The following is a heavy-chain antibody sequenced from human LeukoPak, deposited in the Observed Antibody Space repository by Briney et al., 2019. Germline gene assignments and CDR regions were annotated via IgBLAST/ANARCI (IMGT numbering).Heavy chain of an antibody. Sequence: GASVKVSCKDPGYTSSSYGINRVRQAPGQGLEGMGWISAYNGNTNYAQKLQGRVTMTTDTSTMTAYMELRSLRCDDTAVYYCAKEDFVLFTPFDYWVQGTLVTVSS. V-gene: IGHV1-18*01. CDR3: AKEDFVLFTPFDY. CDR2: ISAYNGNT. D-gene: IGHD2-8*02. J-gene: IGHJ4*02. CDR1: GYTSSSYG.